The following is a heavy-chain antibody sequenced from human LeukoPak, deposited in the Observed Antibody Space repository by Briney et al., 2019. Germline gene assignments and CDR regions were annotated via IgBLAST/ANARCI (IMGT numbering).Heavy chain of an antibody. CDR1: GYTFTSYG. J-gene: IGHJ4*02. V-gene: IGHV1-18*01. Sequence: ASVKVSCKASGYTFTSYGISWVRQAPGQGLEWMGWISAYNGNTNYAQKLQGRVTMTTDTSTSTAYMELRSLRSDDTAVYYCAGGKITMKGDGNFDYWGQGTLVTVSS. D-gene: IGHD3-22*01. CDR2: ISAYNGNT. CDR3: AGGKITMKGDGNFDY.